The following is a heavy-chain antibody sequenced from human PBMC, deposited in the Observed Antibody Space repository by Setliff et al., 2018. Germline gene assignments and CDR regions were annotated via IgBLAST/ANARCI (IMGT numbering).Heavy chain of an antibody. D-gene: IGHD4-17*01. CDR1: GYSVTELS. J-gene: IGHJ4*02. Sequence: ASVKVSCKVSGYSVTELSMHWVRQAPGKGLEWMGGFDPEDDETIYAQKFQGRVTMTEDTSTDTAYMELSSLRSEDTAVYYCASYEGDDYGDYYFDYWGQGTLVTVSS. CDR2: FDPEDDET. V-gene: IGHV1-24*01. CDR3: ASYEGDDYGDYYFDY.